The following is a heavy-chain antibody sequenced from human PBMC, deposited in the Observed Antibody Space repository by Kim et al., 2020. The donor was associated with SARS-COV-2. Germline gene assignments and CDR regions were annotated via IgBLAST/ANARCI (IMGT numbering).Heavy chain of an antibody. CDR1: GESFSGYY. J-gene: IGHJ4*02. D-gene: IGHD3-10*01. V-gene: IGHV4-34*01. CDR2: INHSGST. Sequence: SETLSLTCAVYGESFSGYYWSWIRQPPGKGLEWIGEINHSGSTNYNPSLKSRVTISVDTSKNHFSLKLNSVTAADTAVYYCARGRGSAGLHWGQGTLVTVSS. CDR3: ARGRGSAGLH.